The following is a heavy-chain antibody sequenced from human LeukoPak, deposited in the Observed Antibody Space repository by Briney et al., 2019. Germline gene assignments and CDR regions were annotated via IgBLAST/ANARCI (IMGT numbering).Heavy chain of an antibody. CDR3: ARGYKYSSGWYYLDI. Sequence: SVKVSCKASEGTFSSYAISWVRQAPGQGLEWMGRIIPILGIADYAQKFQGRVTITADKFTSTAYMELSSLRSEDTAVYYCARGYKYSSGWYYLDIWGQGTMVTVSS. CDR2: IIPILGIA. J-gene: IGHJ3*02. CDR1: EGTFSSYA. V-gene: IGHV1-69*04. D-gene: IGHD6-19*01.